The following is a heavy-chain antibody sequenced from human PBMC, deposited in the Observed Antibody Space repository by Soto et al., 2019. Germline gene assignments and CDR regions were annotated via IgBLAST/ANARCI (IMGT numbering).Heavy chain of an antibody. CDR3: ARLDGSLYETVIGAYSRFWYFEL. V-gene: IGHV4-39*01. D-gene: IGHD3-16*01. J-gene: IGHJ2*01. CDR2: IYYSGST. CDR1: GGSISTSFY. Sequence: QLQLQESGPGLVKPSETLSLTCTVSGGSISTSFYWGWIRQPPGKGLEWIGSIYYSGSTYYNASLMCRVSMPMDTSNWQFSLQLTAVPAADPAVYFCARLDGSLYETVIGAYSRFWYFELWGRGTLVTVSS.